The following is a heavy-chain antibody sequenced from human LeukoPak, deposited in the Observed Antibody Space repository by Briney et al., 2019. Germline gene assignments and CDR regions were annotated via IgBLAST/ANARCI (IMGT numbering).Heavy chain of an antibody. Sequence: ASVTVSCKASGYTFTSYDINWVRQAPGQGLEWMGWMNPNSGNTGYAQKFQGRISLTRNTSISTAYMELSSLRSDDTAVYYCARREYDSVWGTYRYSEYWGQGTLVTVSS. CDR2: MNPNSGNT. D-gene: IGHD3-16*02. J-gene: IGHJ4*02. V-gene: IGHV1-8*01. CDR3: ARREYDSVWGTYRYSEY. CDR1: GYTFTSYD.